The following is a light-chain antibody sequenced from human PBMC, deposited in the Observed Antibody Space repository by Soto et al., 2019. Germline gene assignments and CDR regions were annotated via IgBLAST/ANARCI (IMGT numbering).Light chain of an antibody. Sequence: DIQMTQSPSSLSASVGDRVTITCRASQSISSYLNWYQQKPGKAPKLLIYAASSLQSGVPSRFSGSGSGTDFTHTISSLQREEFATYYCQQSYSTRLTFGGGTKVEIK. CDR2: AAS. V-gene: IGKV1-39*01. J-gene: IGKJ4*01. CDR1: QSISSY. CDR3: QQSYSTRLT.